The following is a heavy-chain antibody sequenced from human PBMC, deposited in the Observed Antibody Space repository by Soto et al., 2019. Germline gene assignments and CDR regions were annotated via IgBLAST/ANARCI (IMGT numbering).Heavy chain of an antibody. CDR3: ARGRVVSAIRHYYYYYGMDV. D-gene: IGHD2-21*02. V-gene: IGHV4-61*01. J-gene: IGHJ6*02. CDR1: GGSVSSGSYY. CDR2: IYYSGST. Sequence: PSETLSLTCTVSGGSVSSGSYYWSWIRQPPGKGLEWIGYIYYSGSTNYNPSLKSRVTISVDTSKNQFSLKLSSVTAADTAVYYCARGRVVSAIRHYYYYYGMDVWGQGTTVTVSS.